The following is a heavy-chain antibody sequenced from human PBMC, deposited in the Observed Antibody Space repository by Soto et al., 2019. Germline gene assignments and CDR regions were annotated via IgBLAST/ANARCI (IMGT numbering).Heavy chain of an antibody. J-gene: IGHJ4*02. V-gene: IGHV3-23*01. CDR3: AKDPRPLTGTIDY. D-gene: IGHD1-20*01. CDR2: ISGSGGST. Sequence: GGFLRLSCAASGFTFISYAMSWVRQAPGKGLEWVSAISGSGGSTYYADSVKGRFTISRDNSKNTLYLQMNSLRAEDTAVYYCAKDPRPLTGTIDYWGQGTLVTV. CDR1: GFTFISYA.